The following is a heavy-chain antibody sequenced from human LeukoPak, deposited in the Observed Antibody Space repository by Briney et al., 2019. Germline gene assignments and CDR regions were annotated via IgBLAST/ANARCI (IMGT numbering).Heavy chain of an antibody. Sequence: SETLSLTCTVSGGSISSYYWSWIRQPPGKGLEWIGYIYYSGSTNYNPSLKSRVTISVDTSKNQFSLKLSSVTAADTAVYYCARARGYYDSSGYYSAFDIWGQGTMVTVSS. CDR3: ARARGYYDSSGYYSAFDI. J-gene: IGHJ3*02. D-gene: IGHD3-22*01. V-gene: IGHV4-59*01. CDR2: IYYSGST. CDR1: GGSISSYY.